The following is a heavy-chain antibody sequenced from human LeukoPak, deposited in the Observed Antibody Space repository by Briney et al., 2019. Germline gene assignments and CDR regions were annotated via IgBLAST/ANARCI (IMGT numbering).Heavy chain of an antibody. Sequence: TSSETLSLTCAVCGGSFSGYYGIWIRQPPGKGLEWIGEINHSGSTNYNPSLKSRVTISVDTSKNQFSLKLSSVTAADTAVHYCARGTRGYSSSWYDYWGQGTLVTVSS. CDR2: INHSGST. D-gene: IGHD6-13*01. V-gene: IGHV4-34*01. CDR3: ARGTRGYSSSWYDY. CDR1: GGSFSGYY. J-gene: IGHJ4*02.